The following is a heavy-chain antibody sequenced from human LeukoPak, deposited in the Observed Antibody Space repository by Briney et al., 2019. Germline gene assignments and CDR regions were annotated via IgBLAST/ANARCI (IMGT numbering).Heavy chain of an antibody. V-gene: IGHV1-69*04. CDR2: IIPILGIA. J-gene: IGHJ4*02. D-gene: IGHD6-13*01. Sequence: ASVKVSCKASGGTFSSYAISWVRQAPGQGLEWMGRIIPILGIANYAQKFQGRVTITADKSTSTAYMELSSLRSEDTAVYYCARDRYSSSWLGGFDYWGQGTLVTVSS. CDR1: GGTFSSYA. CDR3: ARDRYSSSWLGGFDY.